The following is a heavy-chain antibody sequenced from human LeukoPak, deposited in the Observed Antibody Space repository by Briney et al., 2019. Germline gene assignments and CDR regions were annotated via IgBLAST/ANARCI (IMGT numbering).Heavy chain of an antibody. V-gene: IGHV3-74*01. CDR2: INKDGSVT. CDR1: GFTFSSSW. Sequence: PVGSLRLSRAASGFTFSSSWIHWVRQAPGKGLVWVSRINKDGSVTDYAESVKGRFSISRDNAKNTLYLQMNSLRVEDTAIYYCVKVRGRARVGYFDYWGQGPLFPVTS. CDR3: VKVRGRARVGYFDY. J-gene: IGHJ4*02. D-gene: IGHD1-26*01.